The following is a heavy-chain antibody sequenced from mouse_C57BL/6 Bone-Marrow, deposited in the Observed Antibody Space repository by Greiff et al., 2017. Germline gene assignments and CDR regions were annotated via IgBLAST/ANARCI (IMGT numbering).Heavy chain of an antibody. V-gene: IGHV1-81*01. Sequence: VQLQQSGAELVRPGASVKLSCKASGYTFTSYGISWVKQRPGQGLEWIGEIYPRSGNTYYNEKFKGKATLTADKSSSTAYMELRSLTSEDSAVFLCARRGYYALDYWGQGTSVTVSS. CDR3: ARRGYYALDY. CDR2: IYPRSGNT. CDR1: GYTFTSYG. J-gene: IGHJ4*01.